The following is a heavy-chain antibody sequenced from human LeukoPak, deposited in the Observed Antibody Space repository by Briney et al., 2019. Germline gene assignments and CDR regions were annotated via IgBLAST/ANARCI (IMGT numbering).Heavy chain of an antibody. CDR3: AKDLHWSGYYTKGSFDY. Sequence: QPGGSLRLSCAASGFTFSSYAMSWVRQAPGKGLEWVSAISGSGGSTYYADSVKGRFTISRDNSKNTLYLQMNSLRAEDTAVYYCAKDLHWSGYYTKGSFDYWGQGTLVTVSS. V-gene: IGHV3-23*01. CDR1: GFTFSSYA. D-gene: IGHD3-3*01. CDR2: ISGSGGST. J-gene: IGHJ4*02.